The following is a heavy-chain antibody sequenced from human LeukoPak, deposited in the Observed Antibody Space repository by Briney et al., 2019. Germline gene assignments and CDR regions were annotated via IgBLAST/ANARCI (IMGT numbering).Heavy chain of an antibody. D-gene: IGHD3-22*01. CDR2: IYYSGST. CDR1: GGSISSYY. Sequence: TSETLSLTCTVSGGSISSYYWSWIRQPPGKGLEWIGYIYYSGSTNYNPSLKSRVTISVDTSKNQFSLKLSSVTAADTAVYYCARDPNYYDSSGYWRPRFDYWGQGTLVTVSS. CDR3: ARDPNYYDSSGYWRPRFDY. V-gene: IGHV4-59*01. J-gene: IGHJ4*02.